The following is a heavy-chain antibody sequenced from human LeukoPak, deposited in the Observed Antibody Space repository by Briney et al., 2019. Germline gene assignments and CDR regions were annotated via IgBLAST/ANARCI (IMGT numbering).Heavy chain of an antibody. D-gene: IGHD5-18*01. J-gene: IGHJ3*01. Sequence: GGSLRLSCAASGFTFSSCAMHWVRQAPGKGLEWVAIISYDGNNRYYADSVKGRFLISRDNSRNTLYLQMNSLRAEDTAVYFCARDPKGGFSYGWGAFDVWGQGTMVTVSS. CDR2: ISYDGNNR. CDR3: ARDPKGGFSYGWGAFDV. V-gene: IGHV3-30-3*01. CDR1: GFTFSSCA.